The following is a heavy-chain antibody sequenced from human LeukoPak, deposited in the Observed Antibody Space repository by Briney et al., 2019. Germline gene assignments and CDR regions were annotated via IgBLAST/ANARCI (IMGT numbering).Heavy chain of an antibody. D-gene: IGHD3-22*01. J-gene: IGHJ3*02. V-gene: IGHV3-33*01. CDR1: GFTFSSYG. Sequence: GRSLRLSCAASGFTFSSYGMHWVRQAPGKGLEWVAVIWYDGSDKYYADSVKGRFTISRDNSKNTLYLQMKSLRAEDTAVYYCAREVVVIIKDAFDIWGQGTMVTVSS. CDR2: IWYDGSDK. CDR3: AREVVVIIKDAFDI.